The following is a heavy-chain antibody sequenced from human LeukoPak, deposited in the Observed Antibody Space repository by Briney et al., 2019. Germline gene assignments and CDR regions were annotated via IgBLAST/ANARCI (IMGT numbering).Heavy chain of an antibody. Sequence: ASVKVSCKASGGTFSSYAISWVRQAPGQGLEWMGGIIPIFGTANYAQKFQGRVTITADKSTSTAYMELRSLRSDDTAVYYCARDFPEYCSGGSCSFDPWGQGTLVTVSS. V-gene: IGHV1-69*06. CDR3: ARDFPEYCSGGSCSFDP. CDR2: IIPIFGTA. CDR1: GGTFSSYA. D-gene: IGHD2-15*01. J-gene: IGHJ5*02.